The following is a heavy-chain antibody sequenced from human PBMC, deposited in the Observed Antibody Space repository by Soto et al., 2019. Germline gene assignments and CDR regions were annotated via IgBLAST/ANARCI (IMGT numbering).Heavy chain of an antibody. CDR2: ISGSGSST. V-gene: IGHV3-23*01. CDR3: AKDVTMVRGVIEHFDY. J-gene: IGHJ4*02. CDR1: GFTFSSYA. Sequence: EVQLLESGGGLVQPGGSLRLSCAASGFTFSSYAMSWVRQAPGKGLEWVSAISGSGSSTFYADSVKGRFTISRDNSKNTLYLQMNSLRAEDTAVYYCAKDVTMVRGVIEHFDYWGQGTLVTVSS. D-gene: IGHD3-10*01.